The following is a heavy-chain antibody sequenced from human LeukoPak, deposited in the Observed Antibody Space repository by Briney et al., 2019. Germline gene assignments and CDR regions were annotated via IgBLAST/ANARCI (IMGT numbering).Heavy chain of an antibody. CDR3: AKWGDYDILTGYYDSDY. J-gene: IGHJ4*02. CDR1: GFIFSNYA. V-gene: IGHV3-23*01. CDR2: ITGSDDIT. D-gene: IGHD3-9*01. Sequence: GGSLRLSCAASGFIFSNYAMSWVRQAPGKGLEWVSAITGSDDITYYADSEKGRFTISRDNSKNTLYLQVNSLRAEDTAIYYCAKWGDYDILTGYYDSDYWGRGTLVTVSS.